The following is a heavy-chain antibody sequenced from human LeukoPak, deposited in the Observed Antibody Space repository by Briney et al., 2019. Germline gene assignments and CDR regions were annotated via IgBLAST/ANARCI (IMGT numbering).Heavy chain of an antibody. V-gene: IGHV4-4*02. J-gene: IGHJ4*02. D-gene: IGHD2-15*01. CDR3: ARVRSGGSCLDY. Sequence: SETLSLTCAVSGGSISSSNWWSWVRQPPGQGLEWIGEIYHSGSTNYNPSLKSRVTISVDKSKNQFSLKLSSVTAADTAVYYCARVRSGGSCLDYWGQGTLVTVSS. CDR1: GGSISSSNW. CDR2: IYHSGST.